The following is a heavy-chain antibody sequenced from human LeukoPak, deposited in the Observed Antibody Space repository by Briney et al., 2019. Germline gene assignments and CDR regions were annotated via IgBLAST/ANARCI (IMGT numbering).Heavy chain of an antibody. J-gene: IGHJ6*02. V-gene: IGHV4-59*01. D-gene: IGHD4-23*01. CDR1: GASIRTYY. CDR3: ARDDYGGNRNKAMDV. CDR2: IYYSGST. Sequence: PSETLSLTCSVSGASIRTYYWSWIRQLPGKGLEWIGDIYYSGSTTYNPSLKSRINMSINTSKNQFSLKLNSVTAADTAVYYCARDDYGGNRNKAMDVWGQGTTVTVSS.